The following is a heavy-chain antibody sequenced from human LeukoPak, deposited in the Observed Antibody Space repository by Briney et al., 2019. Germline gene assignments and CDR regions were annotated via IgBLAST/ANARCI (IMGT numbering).Heavy chain of an antibody. D-gene: IGHD5-18*01. CDR3: ARQAGYMSGYWNYLDY. J-gene: IGHJ4*02. CDR2: ISTTGSTI. Sequence: PGGSLRLSCVASGFSFSDSYMTWVRQAPGQGLEWVSYISTTGSTISYAESVKGRFTISRDNAKKSLDLQLSSLRVEDTAMYYCARQAGYMSGYWNYLDYWGQGILVTVSS. CDR1: GFSFSDSY. V-gene: IGHV3-11*01.